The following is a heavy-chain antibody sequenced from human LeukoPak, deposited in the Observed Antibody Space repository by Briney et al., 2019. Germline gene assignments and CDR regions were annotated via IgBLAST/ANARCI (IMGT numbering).Heavy chain of an antibody. D-gene: IGHD3-22*01. J-gene: IGHJ4*02. V-gene: IGHV4-59*12. CDR2: IYYSGST. CDR3: ARDSYYYDSSAYYYY. Sequence: PSETLSLTCTVSGGSISSYYWSWIRQPPGKGLEWIGYIYYSGSTNYNPSLKSRVTISVDTSKNQFSLKLSSVTAADTAVYYCARDSYYYDSSAYYYYWGQGTLVTVSS. CDR1: GGSISSYY.